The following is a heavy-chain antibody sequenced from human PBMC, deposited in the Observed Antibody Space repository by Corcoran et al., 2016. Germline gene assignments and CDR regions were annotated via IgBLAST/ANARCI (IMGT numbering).Heavy chain of an antibody. D-gene: IGHD2-2*01. CDR1: GLTFRNYG. CDR3: ATERSTSWFDN. Sequence: QVQLVESGGGEVQPGRSLRLSCVASGLTFRNYGMHWVRQAPGKGLEWVSFIWYDGSNKNYADSVKGRFTISRDNSKKTLYLQMNSLRAEDTAMYHCATERSTSWFDNWGQGTLVTVSS. CDR2: IWYDGSNK. V-gene: IGHV3-33*01. J-gene: IGHJ4*02.